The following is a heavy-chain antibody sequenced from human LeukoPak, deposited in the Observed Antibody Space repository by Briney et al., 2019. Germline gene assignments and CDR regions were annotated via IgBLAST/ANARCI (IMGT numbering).Heavy chain of an antibody. CDR3: AKVSYDSSGSYFSLDY. Sequence: GGSLRLSCAASGFTFDDYAMHWVRQAPGKGLEWVSGISWNSVDIGYGDSVKGRFTISRDNAKNSLFLQMNSLRADDTGLYYCAKVSYDSSGSYFSLDYWGQGTLVTVSS. J-gene: IGHJ4*02. D-gene: IGHD3-22*01. CDR1: GFTFDDYA. CDR2: ISWNSVDI. V-gene: IGHV3-9*01.